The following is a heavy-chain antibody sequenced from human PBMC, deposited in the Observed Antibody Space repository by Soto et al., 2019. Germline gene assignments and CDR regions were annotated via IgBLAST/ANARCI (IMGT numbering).Heavy chain of an antibody. CDR2: ISGSGGST. CDR1: GFTFSSYA. D-gene: IGHD3-3*01. Sequence: GGSLILSCAASGFTFSSYAMSWVRQAPGKGLEWVSAISGSGGSTYYADSVKGRFTISRDNSKNTLYLQMNSLRAEDTAVYYCAKATSRFGVVIQSVDYWGQGTLVTVSS. CDR3: AKATSRFGVVIQSVDY. J-gene: IGHJ4*02. V-gene: IGHV3-23*01.